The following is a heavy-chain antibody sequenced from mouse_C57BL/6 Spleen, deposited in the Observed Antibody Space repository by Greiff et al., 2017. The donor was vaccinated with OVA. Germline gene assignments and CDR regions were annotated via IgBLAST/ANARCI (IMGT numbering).Heavy chain of an antibody. D-gene: IGHD1-1*01. V-gene: IGHV1-80*01. CDR3: ARDGSSYGGNY. CDR2: IYPGDGDT. Sequence: QVHVKQSGAELVKPGASVKISCKASGYAFSSYWMNWVKQRPGKGLEWIGQIYPGDGDTNYNGKVKGKATLTADKSSSTAYMQLSSLTSEDSAVYFCARDGSSYGGNYWGQGTTLTVSS. CDR1: GYAFSSYW. J-gene: IGHJ2*01.